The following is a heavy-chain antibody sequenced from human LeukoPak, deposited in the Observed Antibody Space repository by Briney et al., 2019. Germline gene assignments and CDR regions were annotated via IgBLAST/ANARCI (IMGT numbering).Heavy chain of an antibody. D-gene: IGHD2-2*01. CDR1: GFTFSSYS. CDR3: AKEAGVVVPAASWFNP. J-gene: IGHJ5*02. V-gene: IGHV3-48*01. Sequence: GGSLRLSCAASGFTFSSYSMNWVRQAPGKGLEWVSYISSSSSTIYYADSVKGRFTISRDNSKNTLYLQMNSLRAEDTAVYYCAKEAGVVVPAASWFNPWGQGTLVTVSS. CDR2: ISSSSSTI.